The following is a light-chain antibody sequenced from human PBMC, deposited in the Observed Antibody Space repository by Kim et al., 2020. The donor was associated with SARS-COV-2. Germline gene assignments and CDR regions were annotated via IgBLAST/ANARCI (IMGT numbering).Light chain of an antibody. CDR3: QVWDSSTAV. CDR2: RDS. J-gene: IGLJ3*02. V-gene: IGLV3-9*01. Sequence: VALGQTARITCGGNNIGSKNVHWYQQKPGQAPVLVIYRDSNRTSGIPERFSGSNSGNTATLTISRAQAGDEADYYCQVWDSSTAVFGGGTKVTVL. CDR1: NIGSKN.